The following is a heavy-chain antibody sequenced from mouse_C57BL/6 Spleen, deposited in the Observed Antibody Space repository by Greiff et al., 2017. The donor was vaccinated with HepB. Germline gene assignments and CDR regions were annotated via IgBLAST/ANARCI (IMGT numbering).Heavy chain of an antibody. D-gene: IGHD1-1*01. J-gene: IGHJ2*01. Sequence: EVQGVESGGGLVKPGGSLKLSCAASGFTFSSYAMSWVRQTPEKRLEWVATISDGGSYTYYPDNVKGRFTISRDNAKNNLYLQMSHLKSEDTAMYYCARHITTVVYFDYWGQGTTLTVSS. V-gene: IGHV5-4*01. CDR2: ISDGGSYT. CDR1: GFTFSSYA. CDR3: ARHITTVVYFDY.